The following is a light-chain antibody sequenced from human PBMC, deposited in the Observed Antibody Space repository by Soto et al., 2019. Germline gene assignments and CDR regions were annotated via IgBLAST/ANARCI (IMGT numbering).Light chain of an antibody. V-gene: IGKV3-20*01. CDR3: QQYGSSPGT. CDR1: QSVNRN. J-gene: IGKJ5*01. CDR2: GVS. Sequence: EIMLTQSPATLSLSPGERATLFCRASQSVNRNLAWYQQKPDQAPRLLIYGVSTRATNIPARFSGGGSGTEFSLTISRLEPEDFAVYYCQQYGSSPGTFGQGTRLEIK.